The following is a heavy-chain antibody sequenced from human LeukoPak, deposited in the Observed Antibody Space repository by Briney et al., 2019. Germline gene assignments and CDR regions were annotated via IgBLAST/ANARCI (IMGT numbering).Heavy chain of an antibody. CDR1: GFTFSSYA. V-gene: IGHV3-23*01. Sequence: GGSLRLSCAASGFTFSSYAMSWVRQAPGKGLEWVSAISGSGGSTYYADSVKGRFTISRDNSKNTLYLRMNSLRAEDTAVYYCAGDDSSGYSRYWGQGTLVTVSS. D-gene: IGHD3-22*01. CDR2: ISGSGGST. CDR3: AGDDSSGYSRY. J-gene: IGHJ4*02.